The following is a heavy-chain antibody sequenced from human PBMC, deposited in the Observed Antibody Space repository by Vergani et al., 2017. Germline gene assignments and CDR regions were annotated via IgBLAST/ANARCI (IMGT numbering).Heavy chain of an antibody. Sequence: QVQLQESGPGLVKPSQTLSLTCTVPGGSISSGSYYWSWIRQPAGKGLEWIGRIYTGGSTNYNPSLKSRVTISVDTSKNQFSLKLSSVTAADTAVYYCARFCSGGSCYSGFDYWGQGTLVTVSS. CDR3: ARFCSGGSCYSGFDY. CDR2: IYTGGST. D-gene: IGHD2-15*01. CDR1: GGSISSGSYY. V-gene: IGHV4-61*02. J-gene: IGHJ4*02.